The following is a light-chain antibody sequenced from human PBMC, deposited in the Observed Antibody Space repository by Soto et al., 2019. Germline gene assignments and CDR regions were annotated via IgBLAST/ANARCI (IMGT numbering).Light chain of an antibody. Sequence: QSVLTQPPSVSGAPGQRVTISCTGSSSNIGAGYDVHGYQQLPGTAPKLLIYSNSNRPPGVPDRVSGSKSGTSASLAITGLQAEDEADYYCQSYDSSLSGHVVFGGGTKLTVL. V-gene: IGLV1-40*01. CDR3: QSYDSSLSGHVV. J-gene: IGLJ2*01. CDR2: SNS. CDR1: SSNIGAGYD.